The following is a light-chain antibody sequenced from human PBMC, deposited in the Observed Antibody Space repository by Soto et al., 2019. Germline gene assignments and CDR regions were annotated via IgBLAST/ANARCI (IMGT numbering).Light chain of an antibody. J-gene: IGLJ1*01. Sequence: QSALTQPASVSGSPGQSIALSCTGTSSDVGAYNYVSWYQHHPGKDPELLLYDVSDRPSGVSDCFSGSRSGNTASLTISALQAEDEADYYFFSYAGSNTHYVFGTGTKLTVL. CDR1: SSDVGAYNY. CDR3: FSYAGSNTHYV. CDR2: DVS. V-gene: IGLV2-14*03.